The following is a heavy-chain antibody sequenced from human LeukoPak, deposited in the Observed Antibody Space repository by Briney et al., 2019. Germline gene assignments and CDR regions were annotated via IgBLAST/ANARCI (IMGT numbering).Heavy chain of an antibody. V-gene: IGHV1-69*13. Sequence: ASVKVSCKASGGTFSSCAISWVRQAPGQGLEWMGGIIPIFGTANYAQKFQGRVTITADESTSTAYMELSSLRSEDTAVYYCARGNRAVAGFDLWGRGTLVTVSS. D-gene: IGHD6-19*01. CDR3: ARGNRAVAGFDL. CDR2: IIPIFGTA. CDR1: GGTFSSCA. J-gene: IGHJ2*01.